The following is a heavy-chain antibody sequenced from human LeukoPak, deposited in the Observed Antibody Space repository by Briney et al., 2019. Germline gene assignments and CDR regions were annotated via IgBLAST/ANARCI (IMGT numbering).Heavy chain of an antibody. Sequence: SETLSLTCTVSGVSISSSNSYWGWIRQPPGKGLEWIGSIYYSGNTYYNASLKSQVSISVDTSKNQFSLKLSSVTAADTAVYYCARLRSYMDVWGKGTTVTISS. CDR3: ARLRSYMDV. D-gene: IGHD3-3*01. V-gene: IGHV4-39*01. J-gene: IGHJ6*03. CDR1: GVSISSSNSY. CDR2: IYYSGNT.